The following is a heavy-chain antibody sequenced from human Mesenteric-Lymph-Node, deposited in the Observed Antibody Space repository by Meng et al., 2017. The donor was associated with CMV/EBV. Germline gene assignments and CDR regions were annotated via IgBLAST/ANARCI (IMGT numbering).Heavy chain of an antibody. V-gene: IGHV4-4*02. J-gene: IGHJ4*02. Sequence: VSGGSISSSNWWSWVRQHPGKGLEWIGEIYHSGSTNYNPSLKSRVTISVDKSKNQFSLKLSSVTAADTAVYYCAREDRGGSGSYDYWGQGTLVTVSS. D-gene: IGHD3-10*01. CDR2: IYHSGST. CDR1: GGSISSSNW. CDR3: AREDRGGSGSYDY.